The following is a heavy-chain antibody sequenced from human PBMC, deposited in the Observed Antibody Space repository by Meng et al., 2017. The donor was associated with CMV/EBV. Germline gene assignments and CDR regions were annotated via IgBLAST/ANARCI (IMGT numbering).Heavy chain of an antibody. J-gene: IGHJ4*02. CDR3: ARESMVRGED. Sequence: QVQLQQWGAGLLKPSGTLSFTCAVYGGSFSGYYWSWIRQPPGKGLEWIGEINHSGSTNYNPSLKSRVTISVDTSKNQFSLKLSSVTAADTAVYYCARESMVRGEDWGQGTLVTVSS. CDR1: GGSFSGYY. CDR2: INHSGST. V-gene: IGHV4-34*01. D-gene: IGHD3-10*01.